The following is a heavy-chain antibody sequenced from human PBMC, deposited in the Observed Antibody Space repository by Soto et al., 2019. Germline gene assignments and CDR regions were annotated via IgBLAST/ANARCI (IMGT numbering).Heavy chain of an antibody. CDR3: AREAVVTPNWFDP. V-gene: IGHV4-30-4*01. J-gene: IGHJ5*02. CDR2: IYYSGST. Sequence: SETLSLTCTVSGGSISSGDYYWSWIRQPPGKGLEWIGYIYYSGSTYYNPSLKSRVTISVDTSKNQFSLKLSSVTAADTAVYYCAREAVVTPNWFDPWGQGTLVTXSS. CDR1: GGSISSGDYY. D-gene: IGHD2-21*02.